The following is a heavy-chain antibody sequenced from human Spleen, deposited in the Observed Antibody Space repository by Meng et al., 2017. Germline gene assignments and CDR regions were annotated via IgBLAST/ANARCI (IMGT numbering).Heavy chain of an antibody. CDR3: ARVPFRYYYDSSGYCDY. V-gene: IGHV1-2*06. Sequence: ASVKVSCKASGYTFTGYYMHWVRQAPGQGLEWMGRINPNSGGTNYAQKFQGRVTMTTDTSTSTAYMELRSLRSDDTAVYYCARVPFRYYYDSSGYCDYWGQGTLVTVSS. CDR1: GYTFTGYY. CDR2: INPNSGGT. J-gene: IGHJ4*02. D-gene: IGHD3-22*01.